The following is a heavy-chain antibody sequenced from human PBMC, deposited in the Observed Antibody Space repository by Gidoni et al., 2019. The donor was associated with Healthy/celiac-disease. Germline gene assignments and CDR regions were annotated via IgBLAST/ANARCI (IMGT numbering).Heavy chain of an antibody. CDR1: GGSISSYY. V-gene: IGHV4-59*08. J-gene: IGHJ6*03. D-gene: IGHD2-15*01. Sequence: QVQLQESGPGLVKPSETLSLTCTVSGGSISSYYWSWIRQPPGKGLEWIGYIYYSGSTNYNPSLKSRVTISVDTSKNQFSLKLSSVTAADTAVYYCARCVVPKGYYYYYMDVWGKGTTVTVSS. CDR2: IYYSGST. CDR3: ARCVVPKGYYYYYMDV.